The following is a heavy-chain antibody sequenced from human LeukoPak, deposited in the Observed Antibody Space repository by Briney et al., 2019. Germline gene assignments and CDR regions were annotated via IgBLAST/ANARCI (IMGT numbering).Heavy chain of an antibody. Sequence: TGGSLRLSCAVSGFTFSSYTMNWVRQAPGKGLEWVSSITGRSTYIYYADSVKGRFTISRDNAKNSLYLQMNSLRAEDTAAYYCARDLTVTSTCWFDRWGQGTLVTVSS. CDR1: GFTFSSYT. V-gene: IGHV3-21*01. CDR3: ARDLTVTSTCWFDR. CDR2: ITGRSTYI. J-gene: IGHJ5*02. D-gene: IGHD4-11*01.